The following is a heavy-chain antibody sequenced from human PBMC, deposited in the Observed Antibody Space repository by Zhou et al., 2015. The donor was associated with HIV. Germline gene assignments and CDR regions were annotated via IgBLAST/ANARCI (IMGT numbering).Heavy chain of an antibody. CDR3: ARDIAVAGLAVVYYGMDV. J-gene: IGHJ6*02. CDR2: IIPIFGTA. Sequence: QVQLVQSGAEVKKPGSSVKVSCKASGGTFSSYAISWVRQAPGQGLEWMGGIIPIFGTANYAQKFQGRVTITADESTSTAYMELSSLRSEDTAVYYCARDIAVAGLAVVYYGMDVWGQGTTGHRLL. V-gene: IGHV1-69*01. D-gene: IGHD6-19*01. CDR1: GGTFSSYA.